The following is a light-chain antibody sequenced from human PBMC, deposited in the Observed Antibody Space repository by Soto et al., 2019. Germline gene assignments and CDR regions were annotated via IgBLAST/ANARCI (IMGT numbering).Light chain of an antibody. CDR1: QGISSY. CDR3: QQLNSYPPLFT. J-gene: IGKJ3*01. Sequence: DIQLTQSPSFLSASVGDRVTITCWASQGISSYLAWYQQKPGKAPKLLIYAASTLQSGVPSRFSGSGSGTEFTLTISSLQPEDFATYYCQQLNSYPPLFTFGPGTKVDIK. CDR2: AAS. V-gene: IGKV1-9*01.